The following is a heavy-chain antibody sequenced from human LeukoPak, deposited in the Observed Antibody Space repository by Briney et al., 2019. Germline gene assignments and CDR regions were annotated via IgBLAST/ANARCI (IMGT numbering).Heavy chain of an antibody. V-gene: IGHV3-53*01. CDR3: ASIVGATTKAREDAFDI. D-gene: IGHD1-26*01. Sequence: GGSLRLSCAASGFTVSSNYMSWVRQAPGKGLEWVSVIYSGGSTYYADSVKGRFTISRDNSKNTLYLQMNSLRAEDTAVYYCASIVGATTKAREDAFDIWGQGTMVTVSS. J-gene: IGHJ3*02. CDR2: IYSGGST. CDR1: GFTVSSNY.